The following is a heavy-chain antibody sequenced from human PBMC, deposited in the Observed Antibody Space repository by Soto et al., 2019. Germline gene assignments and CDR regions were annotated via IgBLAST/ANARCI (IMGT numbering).Heavy chain of an antibody. D-gene: IGHD6-6*01. Sequence: LSLTCTVSGGSISSYYWSWIRQPPGKGLEWIGYIYYSGSTNYNPSLKSRVTISVDTSKNQFSLKLSSVTAADTAVYYCARQLFGYSSSSVHWFDPWGQGTLVTVSS. CDR3: ARQLFGYSSSSVHWFDP. V-gene: IGHV4-59*01. J-gene: IGHJ5*02. CDR1: GGSISSYY. CDR2: IYYSGST.